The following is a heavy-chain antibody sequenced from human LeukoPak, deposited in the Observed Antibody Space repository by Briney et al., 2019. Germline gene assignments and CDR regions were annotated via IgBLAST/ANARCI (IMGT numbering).Heavy chain of an antibody. CDR3: ARDLGGYSSRRNYYYYYMDV. V-gene: IGHV4-34*01. CDR1: GGSFSGYY. Sequence: SETLSLTCAVYGGSFSGYYWSWIRQPPGKGLEWIGEINHSGSTNYNPSLKSRVTISVDTSKNQFSLKLSSVTAADTAVYYCARDLGGYSSRRNYYYYYMDVWGKGTTVTVSS. J-gene: IGHJ6*03. CDR2: INHSGST. D-gene: IGHD6-13*01.